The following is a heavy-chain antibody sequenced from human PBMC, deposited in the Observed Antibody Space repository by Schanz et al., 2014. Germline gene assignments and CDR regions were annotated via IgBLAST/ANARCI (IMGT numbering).Heavy chain of an antibody. D-gene: IGHD3-9*01. CDR1: GFTVSSNH. CDR3: AKQIHYDMLTVTRN. CDR2: IYSGIGA. V-gene: IGHV3-66*01. J-gene: IGHJ4*02. Sequence: EGQLAESGGGLVQPGGSLRLSCAVSGFTVSSNHMSWVRQAPGKGLEWVSVIYSGIGAYYADSVKDRFTVSRDNSKNTLYLQMNSLRAEDTAVYYCAKQIHYDMLTVTRNWGQGTLVTVSS.